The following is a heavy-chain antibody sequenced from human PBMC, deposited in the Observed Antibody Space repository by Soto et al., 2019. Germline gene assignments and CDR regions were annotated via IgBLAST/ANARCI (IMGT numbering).Heavy chain of an antibody. CDR3: AKGILWFGWLSLEFGDHYGLDV. CDR2: ISHDGSSK. Sequence: QVQLVESGGGVVQPGESLRLSCAASGFTFSNYGIHWVRQAPGKGLEWVSVISHDGSSKYYEDSVKGRFTISRDNSKNTVYLQMNSLRVEDTAMYYCAKGILWFGWLSLEFGDHYGLDVWGQGATVTVSS. J-gene: IGHJ6*02. CDR1: GFTFSNYG. V-gene: IGHV3-30*18. D-gene: IGHD3-10*01.